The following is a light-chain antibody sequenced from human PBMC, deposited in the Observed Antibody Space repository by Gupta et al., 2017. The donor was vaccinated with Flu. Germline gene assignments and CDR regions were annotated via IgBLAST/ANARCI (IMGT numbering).Light chain of an antibody. J-gene: IGKJ4*01. CDR3: QQYGDSPLT. V-gene: IGKV3-20*01. CDR2: GVS. Sequence: EIVLTQTPGTLSLSPGERATLFCWASQSVRNSYLAWYQQKPGQAPRLLIYGVSDRATGIPDRFSGGASGTGFSLTISRLEPEDSAMYYCQQYGDSPLTFGGGTKVEIK. CDR1: QSVRNSY.